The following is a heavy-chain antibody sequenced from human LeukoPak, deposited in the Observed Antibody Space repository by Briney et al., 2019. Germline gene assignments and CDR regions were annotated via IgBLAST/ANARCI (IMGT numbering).Heavy chain of an antibody. CDR3: ARDGSTSYYYYGMDV. Sequence: PGGSLRLSCAASGFTFSSYGMHWVRQAPGKGLEWVAVISYDGSNKYYADSVKGRFTISRDNAKNSLYLQMNSLRAEDTAVYYCARDGSTSYYYYGMDVWGQGTTVTVSS. D-gene: IGHD2-2*01. CDR2: ISYDGSNK. V-gene: IGHV3-30*03. J-gene: IGHJ6*02. CDR1: GFTFSSYG.